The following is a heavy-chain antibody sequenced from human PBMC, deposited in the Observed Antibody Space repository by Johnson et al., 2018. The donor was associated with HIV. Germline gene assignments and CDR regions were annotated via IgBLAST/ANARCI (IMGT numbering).Heavy chain of an antibody. CDR3: ARPVIAADDAFDI. V-gene: IGHV3-66*04. D-gene: IGHD6-13*01. Sequence: VQLVESGGGLVTPGGSLRISCSGSGLTLRNAWMTWVRQAPGKGLEWVSVIYSGGSTYYADSVKGRFTISRDISKNTLFLQMNSLRAEDTAVYYCARPVIAADDAFDIWGQGTMVTVSS. CDR1: GLTLRNAW. CDR2: IYSGGST. J-gene: IGHJ3*02.